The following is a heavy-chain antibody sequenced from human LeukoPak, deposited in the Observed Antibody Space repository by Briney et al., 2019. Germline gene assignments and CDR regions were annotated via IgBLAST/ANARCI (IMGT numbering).Heavy chain of an antibody. CDR3: AKAYILTGRYYFDY. CDR1: GFTFSSYG. V-gene: IGHV3-30*02. Sequence: GGSLRLSCAASGFTFSSYGMHWVRQAPGKGLEWVAFIRYDGSNKYYADSVKGRFTISRDNSKNTLYLQMNSLRAEDTAVYYCAKAYILTGRYYFDYWGQGTLVTVSS. J-gene: IGHJ4*02. D-gene: IGHD3-9*01. CDR2: IRYDGSNK.